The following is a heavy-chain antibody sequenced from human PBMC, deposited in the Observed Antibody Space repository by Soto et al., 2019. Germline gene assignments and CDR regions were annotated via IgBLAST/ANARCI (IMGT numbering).Heavy chain of an antibody. CDR2: IYHSGTT. J-gene: IGHJ4*02. CDR3: ARRGDGPGSLDY. CDR1: GGSISSSIW. D-gene: IGHD3-10*01. V-gene: IGHV4-4*03. Sequence: QVQLQESGPGLVKPPGTLSLTCAVSGGSISSSIWWSWVRLPPGKGLEWIGEIYHSGTTNYNPSLKRRVTISVDKSKSQFSLKMSSLTAADTAVYYCARRGDGPGSLDYWGQGTLVTVFS.